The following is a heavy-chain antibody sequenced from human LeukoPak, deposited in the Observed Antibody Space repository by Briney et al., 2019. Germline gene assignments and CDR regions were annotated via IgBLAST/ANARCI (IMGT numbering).Heavy chain of an antibody. D-gene: IGHD1-1*01. J-gene: IGHJ5*02. CDR3: ASTFAVRGWFDP. CDR2: IYDSGST. CDR1: GGSISRYY. V-gene: IGHV4-59*01. Sequence: PSETLSLTCTVSGGSISRYYWSWMRQPPGKGLEWIGYIYDSGSTNYNPSLKSRLTISVDTSKNQFSLKLSSVTAADTAVYYCASTFAVRGWFDPWGQGTLVTVSS.